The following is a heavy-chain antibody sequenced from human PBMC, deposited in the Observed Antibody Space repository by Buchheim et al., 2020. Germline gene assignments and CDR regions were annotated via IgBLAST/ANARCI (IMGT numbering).Heavy chain of an antibody. D-gene: IGHD2-2*01. CDR1: GFTFSSYT. J-gene: IGHJ4*02. CDR2: ISGSGGST. CDR3: ARRAYCSSTSCVYYFDY. V-gene: IGHV3-23*01. Sequence: EVQLLESGGGLVQPGGSLRLSCAASGFTFSSYTMSWVRQAPGKGLEWVSAISGSGGSTYYADSVKGRFTISRDNAKNSLYLQMNSLRAEDTAVYYCARRAYCSSTSCVYYFDYWGQGTL.